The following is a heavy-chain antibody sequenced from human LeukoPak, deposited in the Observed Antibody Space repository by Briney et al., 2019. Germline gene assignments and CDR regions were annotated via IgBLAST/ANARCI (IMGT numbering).Heavy chain of an antibody. CDR2: ISSSSSYI. CDR3: ARDRGSYYWGDY. V-gene: IGHV3-21*01. CDR1: GFTSSSYS. D-gene: IGHD1-26*01. Sequence: GGSLRLSCAASGFTSSSYSMNWVRQAPGKGLEWVSSISSSSSYIYYADSVKGRFTISRDNAKNSLYLQMNSLRAEDTAVYYCARDRGSYYWGDYWGQGTLVTVSS. J-gene: IGHJ4*02.